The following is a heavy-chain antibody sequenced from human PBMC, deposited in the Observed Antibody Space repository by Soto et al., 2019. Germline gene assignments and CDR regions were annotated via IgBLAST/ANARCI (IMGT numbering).Heavy chain of an antibody. D-gene: IGHD6-6*01. J-gene: IGHJ4*02. V-gene: IGHV3-53*04. CDR1: GFTVSSNY. Sequence: GGSLRLSCAASGFTVSSNYMSWVRQAPGKGLEWVSVIYSGGSTYYADSVKGRFTISRHNSKNTLYLQMNSLRAEDTAVYYCARAAPPRGYSSSPRPFDYWGQGTLVTVSS. CDR3: ARAAPPRGYSSSPRPFDY. CDR2: IYSGGST.